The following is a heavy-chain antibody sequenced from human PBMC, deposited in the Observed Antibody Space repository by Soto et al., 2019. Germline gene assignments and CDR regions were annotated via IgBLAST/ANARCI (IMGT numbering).Heavy chain of an antibody. V-gene: IGHV3-48*01. Sequence: PGGSLRLSCAASGFTFSTYGMNWVRQAPGKGLEWVSYISSGSSTTYYADSVKGRFTISRDNSKNTLYLQMNSLRAEDTAVYYCAKHAIWGSYRYYYYYYMDVWGKGTTVTVSS. D-gene: IGHD3-16*02. CDR2: ISSGSSTT. CDR1: GFTFSTYG. CDR3: AKHAIWGSYRYYYYYYMDV. J-gene: IGHJ6*03.